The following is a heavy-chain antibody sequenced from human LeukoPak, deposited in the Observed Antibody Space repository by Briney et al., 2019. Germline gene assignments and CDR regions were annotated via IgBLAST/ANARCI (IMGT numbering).Heavy chain of an antibody. CDR2: IYYSGST. J-gene: IGHJ5*02. D-gene: IGHD2-15*01. Sequence: SETLSLTCTVSGGSISSYYWSWIRQPPGKGLEWIGYIYYSGSTNYNPSLKSRVTISVDTSKNQFSLKLSSVTAADTAVYYCARGRYCSGGSCTPGYNWSDPWGQGTLVTVSS. CDR3: ARGRYCSGGSCTPGYNWSDP. CDR1: GGSISSYY. V-gene: IGHV4-59*01.